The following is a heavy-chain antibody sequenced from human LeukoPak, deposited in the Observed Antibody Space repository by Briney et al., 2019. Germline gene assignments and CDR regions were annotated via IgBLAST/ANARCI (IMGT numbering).Heavy chain of an antibody. Sequence: EASQTLSLTCTVSGGSISSGDYYSSWIRQPPGKGLEWIGYIYYSGSTYYNPSLKSRVTISVDTSKNQFSLKLSSVTAADTAVYYCARGRTYYYDSSGYGFDYWGQGTLVTVSS. CDR1: GGSISSGDYY. CDR2: IYYSGST. D-gene: IGHD3-22*01. V-gene: IGHV4-30-4*01. CDR3: ARGRTYYYDSSGYGFDY. J-gene: IGHJ4*02.